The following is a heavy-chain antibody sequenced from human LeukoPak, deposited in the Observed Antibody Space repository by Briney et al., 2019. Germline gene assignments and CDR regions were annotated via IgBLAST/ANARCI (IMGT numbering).Heavy chain of an antibody. Sequence: PGGSLRLSCAASGFTFNSYGMHWVRQAPGQGLEWVAVLWYDGSEEYYADSVKGRFTVSRDNSGNTLYLQMNSLRAEDTAVYYCARDSGRSPYYYDSSGYLDYWGQGTLVTVSS. J-gene: IGHJ4*02. CDR1: GFTFNSYG. V-gene: IGHV3-33*01. CDR3: ARDSGRSPYYYDSSGYLDY. CDR2: LWYDGSEE. D-gene: IGHD3-22*01.